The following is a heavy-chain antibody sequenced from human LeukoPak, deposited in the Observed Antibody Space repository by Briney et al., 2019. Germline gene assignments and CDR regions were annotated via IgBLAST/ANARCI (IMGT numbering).Heavy chain of an antibody. CDR3: ATGSGFYNWFDP. CDR2: IHYSGST. V-gene: IGHV4-59*01. CDR1: GGSISSSY. J-gene: IGHJ5*02. D-gene: IGHD3-22*01. Sequence: SETPSLTCTVSGGSISSSYWSWMRQPPGKGLEWIGYIHYSGSTNYNPSLKSRVFISVDTSKKQFSLKLSSVTAADTAVYYCATGSGFYNWFDPWGQGTLVTVSS.